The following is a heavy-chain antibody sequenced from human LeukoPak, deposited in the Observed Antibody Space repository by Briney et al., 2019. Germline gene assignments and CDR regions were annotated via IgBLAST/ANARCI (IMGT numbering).Heavy chain of an antibody. D-gene: IGHD1-26*01. Sequence: GGSLRLSCAASGFTLSSYAMSWVRQAPGKGLEWVSATSSSDAGTYYADSVRGRFTISRDNSKNTLYLQMNSLRAEDTAVYYCAKEGRSFHFDYWGQGTLVTVSS. CDR2: TSSSDAGT. J-gene: IGHJ4*02. CDR3: AKEGRSFHFDY. CDR1: GFTLSSYA. V-gene: IGHV3-23*01.